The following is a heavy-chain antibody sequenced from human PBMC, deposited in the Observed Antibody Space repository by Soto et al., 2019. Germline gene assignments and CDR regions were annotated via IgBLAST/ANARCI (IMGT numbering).Heavy chain of an antibody. CDR2: LNPNSGDT. J-gene: IGHJ4*02. Sequence: QVQLVQSGAEVKKPGASVKVSCKASGYTFSSYDINWVRQATGQGLEWMGWLNPNSGDTGYAQKFXGXAXLXRNTSINTAYIELSSLTSDDTAVYYCATSGGGWYLYWGQGTLVTVSS. V-gene: IGHV1-8*01. CDR3: ATSGGGWYLY. D-gene: IGHD6-19*01. CDR1: GYTFSSYD.